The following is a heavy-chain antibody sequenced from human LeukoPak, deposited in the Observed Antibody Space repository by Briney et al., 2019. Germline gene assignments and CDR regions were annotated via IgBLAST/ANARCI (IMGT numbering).Heavy chain of an antibody. J-gene: IGHJ4*02. Sequence: GASVTVSCKPSGYTFTSYYLHWVRQAPGPALEGAGKINPSGGSTSYAQKFQGRVTMTRDTSTSTVYMELSSLSSEETAVYYCARVPHDGWLGGLYWGQGNLVTVSS. V-gene: IGHV1-46*01. CDR2: INPSGGST. CDR3: ARVPHDGWLGGLY. CDR1: GYTFTSYY. D-gene: IGHD6-19*01.